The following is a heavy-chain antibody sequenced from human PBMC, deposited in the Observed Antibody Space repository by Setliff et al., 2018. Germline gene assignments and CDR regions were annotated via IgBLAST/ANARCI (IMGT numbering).Heavy chain of an antibody. D-gene: IGHD3-3*01. CDR2: IRQDGTNK. V-gene: IGHV3-7*03. Sequence: GESLRLSCVASGFTISNYWMARVRQAPGKGLEWVADIRQDGTNKYYVDSVKGRFTISRDNAKNSLYLQMNSLRAEDTALYYCAREVWNIYDNDNSWSGYSDHWGQGTLVTVSS. CDR1: GFTISNYW. CDR3: AREVWNIYDNDNSWSGYSDH. J-gene: IGHJ4*02.